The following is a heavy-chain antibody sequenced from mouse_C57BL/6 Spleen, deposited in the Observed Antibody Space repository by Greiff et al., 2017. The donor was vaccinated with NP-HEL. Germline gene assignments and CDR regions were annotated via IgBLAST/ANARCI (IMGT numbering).Heavy chain of an antibody. CDR2: INYDGSST. V-gene: IGHV5-16*01. D-gene: IGHD2-5*01. J-gene: IGHJ1*03. CDR1: GFTFSDYY. CDR3: ARDTGTSYYSNYDYFDV. Sequence: DVKLVESEGGLVQPGSSMKLSCTASGFTFSDYYMAWVRQVPEKGLEWVANINYDGSSTYYLDSLKSRFIISRDNAKNILYLQMSSLKSEDTATYYCARDTGTSYYSNYDYFDVWGTGTTVTVSS.